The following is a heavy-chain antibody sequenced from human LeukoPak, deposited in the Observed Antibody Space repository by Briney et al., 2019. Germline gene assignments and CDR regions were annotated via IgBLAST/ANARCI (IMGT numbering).Heavy chain of an antibody. D-gene: IGHD2-2*01. V-gene: IGHV4-38-2*01. Sequence: SETLSLTSAVSGYSISSGYYWGWIRQPPGKGLEWIGSIYHSGSTYYNPSLKSRVTISVDTSKNQFSLKLSSVTAADTAVYYCASRINCSSTSRYVRGFDYWGQGTLVTVSS. CDR3: ASRINCSSTSRYVRGFDY. J-gene: IGHJ4*02. CDR1: GYSISSGYY. CDR2: IYHSGST.